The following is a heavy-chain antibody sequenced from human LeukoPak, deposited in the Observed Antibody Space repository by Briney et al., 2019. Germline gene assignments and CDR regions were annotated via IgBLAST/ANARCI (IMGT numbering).Heavy chain of an antibody. CDR2: IYPVDSDT. Sequence: GESLKISCKCSGYSFTSYWIGWVRQMPGKGLEWMGIIYPVDSDTRYNPSFQGQVTISADKSISTASLQWSRLKPSDTAMYYCARLGGGSGSSFDYWGQGTLVTVSS. D-gene: IGHD3-10*01. CDR3: ARLGGGSGSSFDY. V-gene: IGHV5-51*01. CDR1: GYSFTSYW. J-gene: IGHJ4*02.